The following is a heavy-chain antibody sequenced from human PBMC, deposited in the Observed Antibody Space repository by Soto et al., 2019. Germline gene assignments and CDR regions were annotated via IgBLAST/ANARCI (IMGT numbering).Heavy chain of an antibody. Sequence: SVKVSCKTSGDNFKKNVFTWVRQAPGQGLEWMGGTIPALGKTHYIEKFQGRVTITVDAATRTVYMEMRHLTYEDAAIYYCARGAFRPSAMDVWGQGTTVTVSS. CDR3: ARGAFRPSAMDV. D-gene: IGHD3-10*01. J-gene: IGHJ6*02. CDR1: GDNFKKNV. V-gene: IGHV1-69*10. CDR2: TIPALGKT.